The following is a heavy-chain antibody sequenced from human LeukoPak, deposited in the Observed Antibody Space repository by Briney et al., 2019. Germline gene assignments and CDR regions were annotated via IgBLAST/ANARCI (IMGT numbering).Heavy chain of an antibody. Sequence: GGSLRLSCTASGFTFSSYGMHWVRQAPGKGLEWVAIIWHDASNKYYADSVKGRFTISRDNSKNTMYLEMNSLRVEDTAVYYCARDRGQLSNWFDPWGQETLVTVSS. D-gene: IGHD2-2*01. V-gene: IGHV3-33*01. CDR2: IWHDASNK. CDR1: GFTFSSYG. CDR3: ARDRGQLSNWFDP. J-gene: IGHJ5*02.